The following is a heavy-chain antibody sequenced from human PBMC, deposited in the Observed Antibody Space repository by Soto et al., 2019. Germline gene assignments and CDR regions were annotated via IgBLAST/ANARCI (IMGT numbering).Heavy chain of an antibody. CDR1: GFTFSSYW. J-gene: IGHJ4*02. V-gene: IGHV3-74*01. CDR3: ARRGSGVTRGLHY. Sequence: EVQLVESGGGLVQPGGSLRLSCAASGFTFSSYWMHWVRQAPGKGLVWISRINTDGSSTSYVDSVQGRFTISSDNGKNTLFLQMNSMRGEATAVYYCARRGSGVTRGLHYWGQGTLVTVSS. CDR2: INTDGSST. D-gene: IGHD2-15*01.